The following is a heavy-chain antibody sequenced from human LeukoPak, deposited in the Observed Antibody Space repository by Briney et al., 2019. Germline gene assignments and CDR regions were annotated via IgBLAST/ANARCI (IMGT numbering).Heavy chain of an antibody. CDR3: ARQNTPHGNFDY. J-gene: IGHJ4*02. V-gene: IGHV3-13*01. Sequence: GGSLRLSCAASGFTLSNYAMHWVRQPAGEGLEWVSALGTAGDTFYPGSVKGRFTISRDNAKKSLFLQMNSLRAEDTAVYYCARQNTPHGNFDYWGQGTLLAVSS. CDR1: GFTLSNYA. D-gene: IGHD5-24*01. CDR2: LGTAGDT.